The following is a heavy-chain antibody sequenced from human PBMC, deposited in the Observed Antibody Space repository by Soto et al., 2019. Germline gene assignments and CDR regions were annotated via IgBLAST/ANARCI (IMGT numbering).Heavy chain of an antibody. Sequence: GGSLRLSCAASGFTFSSYAMNWVRQAPGKGLEWVSAITNSGDSTYYADSVKGRFTISRDNSKNTLYLQMNGLRAEDTAVYYCSKAWTGSYYRINFDYWGQGTLVTVSS. CDR1: GFTFSSYA. J-gene: IGHJ4*02. CDR2: ITNSGDST. V-gene: IGHV3-23*01. CDR3: SKAWTGSYYRINFDY. D-gene: IGHD3-10*01.